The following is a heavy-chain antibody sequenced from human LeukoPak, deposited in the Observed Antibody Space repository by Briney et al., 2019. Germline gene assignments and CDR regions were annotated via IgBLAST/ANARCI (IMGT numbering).Heavy chain of an antibody. D-gene: IGHD6-13*01. Sequence: PSETLSLTCAVYGGSFSGYYWSWIRQPPGKGLEWIGEINHSGSTNYNPSLKSRVTMSIDTSKNQFSPKLSSVTAADTAVYYCARDDSSGWYMDFWGQGTLVTVSS. CDR3: ARDDSSGWYMDF. CDR1: GGSFSGYY. J-gene: IGHJ4*02. V-gene: IGHV4-34*01. CDR2: INHSGST.